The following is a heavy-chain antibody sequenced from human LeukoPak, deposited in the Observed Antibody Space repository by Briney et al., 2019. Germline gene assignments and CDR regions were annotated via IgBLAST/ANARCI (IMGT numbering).Heavy chain of an antibody. J-gene: IGHJ3*02. CDR2: INAGNGNT. CDR1: GYSFTGYA. V-gene: IGHV1-3*01. CDR3: ASGSGYDWDAFDI. D-gene: IGHD5-12*01. Sequence: ASVRVSCKASGYSFTGYAMHWVRQAPGQRLEWMGLINAGNGNTKYSQKFQGRVTITRDTSASTAYMELSSLRSEDTAVYYCASGSGYDWDAFDIWGQGTMVTVSS.